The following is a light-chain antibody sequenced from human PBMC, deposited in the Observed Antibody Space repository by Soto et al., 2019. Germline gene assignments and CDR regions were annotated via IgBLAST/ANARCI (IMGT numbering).Light chain of an antibody. Sequence: EIVLTQSPGTLSLSPGGRATLSCRASQSVSSSYLAWYQQKPGQAPRLLIYGASSRATGIPDRFSGSGSGTDFTLTISRLEPEDFGVYYCQQYGSSPPVTFGGGTKVDIK. V-gene: IGKV3-20*01. CDR3: QQYGSSPPVT. CDR1: QSVSSSY. CDR2: GAS. J-gene: IGKJ4*01.